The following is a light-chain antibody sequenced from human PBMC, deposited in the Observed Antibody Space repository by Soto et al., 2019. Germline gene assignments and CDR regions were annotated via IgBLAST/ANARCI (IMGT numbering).Light chain of an antibody. Sequence: EIVMPQSPATLSVSPGGRATLSCRASQSISDTLAWYQQKPGQAPRLLIHGASTRATGFPARFSASGSGTDISLTISSLLSENSAVDDCHQYDNWPWTFSQGNKVEIK. J-gene: IGKJ1*01. CDR2: GAS. CDR1: QSISDT. CDR3: HQYDNWPWT. V-gene: IGKV3-15*01.